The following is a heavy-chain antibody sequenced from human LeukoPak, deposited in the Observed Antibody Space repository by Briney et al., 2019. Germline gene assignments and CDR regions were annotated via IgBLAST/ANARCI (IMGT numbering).Heavy chain of an antibody. Sequence: SETLSLTCAVYGGSFSGHYWSWVRQPPGKGLEWIGEINHSGSTNYNPSLKSRVTISVDTSKNQFSLKLSSVTAADTAVYYCASVSSGLLDYWGQGTLVTVSS. CDR3: ASVSSGLLDY. CDR2: INHSGST. CDR1: GGSFSGHY. J-gene: IGHJ4*02. D-gene: IGHD3-22*01. V-gene: IGHV4-34*01.